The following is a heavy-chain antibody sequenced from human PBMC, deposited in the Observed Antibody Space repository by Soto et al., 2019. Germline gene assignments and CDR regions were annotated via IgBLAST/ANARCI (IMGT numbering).Heavy chain of an antibody. CDR1: GGSISSSSYY. J-gene: IGHJ5*02. Sequence: QLQLQESGPGLVKPSETLSLTCTVSGGSISSSSYYWGWIRQPPGKGLEWIGSIYYSGSTYHNPSLKSRVTISLVTSKNQCSLKLSSVAAAETAVYYCSRQVRGWNDLNWFDPWGQGTLVTVSS. D-gene: IGHD1-1*01. V-gene: IGHV4-39*01. CDR3: SRQVRGWNDLNWFDP. CDR2: IYYSGST.